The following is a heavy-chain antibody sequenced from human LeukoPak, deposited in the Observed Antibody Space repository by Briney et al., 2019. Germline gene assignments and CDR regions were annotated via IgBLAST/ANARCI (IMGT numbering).Heavy chain of an antibody. CDR1: GYSISSGYY. Sequence: SETLSLTCTVSGYSISSGYYWGWIRQPPGKGLEWIGSIYHSGSTYYNPSLKSRVTISVDTSKNQLSLKLSSLTAADTAVYYCATYAGYKQKGYYFDYWGKGTLVTVSS. V-gene: IGHV4-38-2*02. D-gene: IGHD5-24*01. CDR2: IYHSGST. CDR3: ATYAGYKQKGYYFDY. J-gene: IGHJ4*02.